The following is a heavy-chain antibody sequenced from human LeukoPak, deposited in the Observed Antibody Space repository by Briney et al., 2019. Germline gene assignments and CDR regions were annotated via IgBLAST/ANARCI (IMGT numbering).Heavy chain of an antibody. Sequence: GGSLRLSCAASGFTFDDYGMSWVRQAPGKGLEWVSGINWNGGSTGYADSVKGRFTISRDNAKNSLYLQMNSLRAEDTVLYYCARVFGYDSSGWFDYWGQGTLVTVSS. CDR1: GFTFDDYG. CDR2: INWNGGST. D-gene: IGHD3-22*01. J-gene: IGHJ4*02. CDR3: ARVFGYDSSGWFDY. V-gene: IGHV3-20*04.